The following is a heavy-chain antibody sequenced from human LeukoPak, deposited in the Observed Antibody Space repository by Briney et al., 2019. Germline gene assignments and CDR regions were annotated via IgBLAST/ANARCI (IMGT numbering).Heavy chain of an antibody. D-gene: IGHD3-22*01. CDR1: GYTFTSYD. CDR3: ARDESWDYYDSSGYIHNWFDP. V-gene: IGHV1-8*01. J-gene: IGHJ5*02. Sequence: ASVKVSCKASGYTFTSYDINWVRQATGQGLEWMGWMNPNSGNTGYAQKFQGRVTITRDTSASTAYMELSSLRSEDTAVYYCARDESWDYYDSSGYIHNWFDPWGQGTLVTVSS. CDR2: MNPNSGNT.